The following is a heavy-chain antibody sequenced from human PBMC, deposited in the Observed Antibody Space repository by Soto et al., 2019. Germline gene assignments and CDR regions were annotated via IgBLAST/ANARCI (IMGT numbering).Heavy chain of an antibody. CDR2: INPNSGGT. Sequence: ASVKASCKASGYTFTGYYMHWVRQSPGQGLEWMGWINPNSGGTNYAQKFQGWVTMTRDTSISTAYMELSRLRSDDTAVYYCATHYYDSSGPVTYYYYGLDVWGQGTTVTVSS. J-gene: IGHJ6*02. CDR3: ATHYYDSSGPVTYYYYGLDV. D-gene: IGHD3-22*01. V-gene: IGHV1-2*04. CDR1: GYTFTGYY.